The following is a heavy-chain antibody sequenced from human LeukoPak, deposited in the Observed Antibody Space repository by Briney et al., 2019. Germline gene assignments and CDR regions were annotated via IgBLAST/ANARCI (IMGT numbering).Heavy chain of an antibody. V-gene: IGHV3-7*03. D-gene: IGHD3-3*01. CDR3: ARDQYDTWSRRGNFDS. J-gene: IGHJ4*02. Sequence: GGSLRLSCVASGFTFGKYWMSWVRQAPGKGLEWAANIKLDGSEKNYVDSVKGRFTISRDNTKNSLYLQMNSLRAEDTDVFYCARDQYDTWSRRGNFDSWGQGTLVIVSS. CDR2: IKLDGSEK. CDR1: GFTFGKYW.